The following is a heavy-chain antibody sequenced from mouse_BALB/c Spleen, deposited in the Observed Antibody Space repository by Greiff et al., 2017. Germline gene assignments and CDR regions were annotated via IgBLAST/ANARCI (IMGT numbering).Heavy chain of an antibody. CDR3: AKPTGSFDY. V-gene: IGHV2-3*01. J-gene: IGHJ2*01. CDR2: IWGDGST. CDR1: GFSLTSYG. D-gene: IGHD4-1*01. Sequence: VKLVESGPGLVAPSQSLSITCTVSGFSLTSYGVSWVRQPPGKGLEWLGVIWGDGSTNYYSALISRLSNSKDNSKSQVFLKLKSLQTDDTATYYCAKPTGSFDYWGQGTTLTVSS.